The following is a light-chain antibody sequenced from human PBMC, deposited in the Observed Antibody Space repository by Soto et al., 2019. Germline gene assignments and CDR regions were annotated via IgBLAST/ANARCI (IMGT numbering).Light chain of an antibody. CDR1: KLGDKY. J-gene: IGLJ1*01. CDR2: QDS. Sequence: SYELTQPPSLSVSTGQTASITCSGDKLGDKYACWYQQKPGQSPVLVIYQDSKRPSGIPERFSGSNSGNTATLTISGTQAMDEADYYCQAWDSSTKVFGTGTKLTVL. V-gene: IGLV3-1*01. CDR3: QAWDSSTKV.